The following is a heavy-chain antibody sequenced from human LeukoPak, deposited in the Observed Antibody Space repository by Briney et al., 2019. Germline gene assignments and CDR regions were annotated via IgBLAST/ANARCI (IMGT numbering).Heavy chain of an antibody. D-gene: IGHD2-15*01. CDR3: ARAGGFCSGGSCYPNWFDR. CDR1: GFTFSSHA. J-gene: IGHJ5*02. Sequence: GSLRLSCAASGFTFSSHAMSWVRQAPGKGLEWVSAITTSGGSTYYADSVKGRFTISRDNSQNTLYLQMNSLRAEDTAVYYCARAGGFCSGGSCYPNWFDRWGQGTLVTVSS. CDR2: ITTSGGST. V-gene: IGHV3-23*01.